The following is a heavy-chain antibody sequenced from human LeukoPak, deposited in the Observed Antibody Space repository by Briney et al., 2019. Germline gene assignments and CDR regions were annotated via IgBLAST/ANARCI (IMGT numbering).Heavy chain of an antibody. D-gene: IGHD3-3*01. J-gene: IGHJ4*02. CDR1: GYTFTGYY. Sequence: ASVKVSCKASGYTFTGYYMHWVRQAPGQGLEWMGWINPNSGGTNYAQKFQGRVTMTRDTSISTAYMELSRLRSDDTAEYYCARSRKTRFLEWLPPSCVFDYWGQGTLVTVSS. CDR3: ARSRKTRFLEWLPPSCVFDY. CDR2: INPNSGGT. V-gene: IGHV1-2*02.